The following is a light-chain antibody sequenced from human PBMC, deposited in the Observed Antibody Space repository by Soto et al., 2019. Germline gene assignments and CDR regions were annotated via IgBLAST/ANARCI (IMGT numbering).Light chain of an antibody. J-gene: IGLJ2*01. CDR3: SSYAGSNKI. CDR1: SSDVGAYRY. CDR2: GVT. V-gene: IGLV2-8*01. Sequence: QSVLTQPPSASGSPGQSVTISCTGTSSDVGAYRYVSWYQHHPGKAPKLLIYGVTKRPSEVPDRFSGSKSGNTASLTVSGLQAEDEADYYCSSYAGSNKIFGGGTKLTVL.